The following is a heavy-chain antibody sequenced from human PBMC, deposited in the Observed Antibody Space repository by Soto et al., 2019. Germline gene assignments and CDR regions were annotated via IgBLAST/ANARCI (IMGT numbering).Heavy chain of an antibody. CDR3: ARLSYDFWSGYYAY. V-gene: IGHV4-59*08. CDR1: GGSISSYY. D-gene: IGHD3-3*01. CDR2: IYYSGST. Sequence: SETLSLTCTVSGGSISSYYWSWIRQPPGKGLEWIGYIYYSGSTYYNPSLKSRVTISVDTSKNQFSLKLSSVTAADTAVYYCARLSYDFWSGYYAYWGQGTLVTVSS. J-gene: IGHJ4*02.